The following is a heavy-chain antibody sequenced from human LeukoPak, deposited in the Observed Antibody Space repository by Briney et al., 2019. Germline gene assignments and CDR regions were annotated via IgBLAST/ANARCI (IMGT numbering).Heavy chain of an antibody. J-gene: IGHJ4*02. CDR3: AKDVYGDYGGLGY. D-gene: IGHD4-17*01. Sequence: QTGGSLRLSCAASGFPFSTYAMNWVRQAPGKGLEWVSSIRGSDGSTYYTDSVKGRFAISRDNSKNTLYLQMNSLRAEDTAVYYCAKDVYGDYGGLGYWGQGTLVTVSS. V-gene: IGHV3-23*01. CDR2: IRGSDGST. CDR1: GFPFSTYA.